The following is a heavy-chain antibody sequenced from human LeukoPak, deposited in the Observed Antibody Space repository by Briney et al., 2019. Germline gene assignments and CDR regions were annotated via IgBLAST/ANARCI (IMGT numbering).Heavy chain of an antibody. CDR2: IYSGGST. D-gene: IGHD3-22*01. CDR3: ARDILEYDYDSSGYYDAFDI. V-gene: IGHV3-66*01. J-gene: IGHJ3*02. Sequence: GGSLRLSCAASGFTVSSNYMSCVRQAPGKGLEWVSIIYSGGSTYYADSVKGRFTISRDNSKNTLYLQMNSLRAEDTAVCYCARDILEYDYDSSGYYDAFDIWGQGTMVTVSS. CDR1: GFTVSSNY.